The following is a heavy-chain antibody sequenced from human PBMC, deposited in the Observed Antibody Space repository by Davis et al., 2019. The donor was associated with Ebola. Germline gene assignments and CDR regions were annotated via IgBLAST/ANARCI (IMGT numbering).Heavy chain of an antibody. CDR3: ARGLGGSGTYHF. Sequence: ASVKVSCKASGYAFTSYVFHWVRQAPGQRPEWVGWINGGTGDSKSSQKFQARVTFTRDTSATTVYMEVNNLTSEDTAVYYCARGLGGSGTYHFWGQGTLVTVSS. CDR2: INGGTGDS. D-gene: IGHD3-10*01. CDR1: GYAFTSYV. J-gene: IGHJ4*02. V-gene: IGHV1-3*01.